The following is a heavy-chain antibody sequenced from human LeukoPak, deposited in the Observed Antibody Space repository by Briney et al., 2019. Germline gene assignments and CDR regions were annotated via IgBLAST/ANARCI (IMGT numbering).Heavy chain of an antibody. CDR2: TYYRSTWYN. D-gene: IGHD2-2*01. CDR3: ARRPTQYDCFDP. V-gene: IGHV6-1*01. Sequence: SQTLSLTCAISGDSVSSNSVTWNWIRQSPSRGLEWLGRTYYRSTWYNDYAVSVRGRITVNPDTSKNQFSLHLNSVTPEDTAVYYCARRPTQYDCFDPWGQGILVTISS. J-gene: IGHJ5*02. CDR1: GDSVSSNSVT.